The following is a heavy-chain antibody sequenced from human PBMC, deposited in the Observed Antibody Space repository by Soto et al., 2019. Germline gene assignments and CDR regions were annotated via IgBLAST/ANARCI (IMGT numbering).Heavy chain of an antibody. D-gene: IGHD3-22*01. CDR2: IYYSGST. Sequence: ETLSLTCTVSGGSISSYYWSWIRQPPGKGLEWIGYIYYSGSTNYNPSLKSRVTISVDTSKNQFSLKLSSVTAADTAVYYCARPTLIYDSSGYYPGYFQHWGQGTLVTVSS. CDR1: GGSISSYY. CDR3: ARPTLIYDSSGYYPGYFQH. J-gene: IGHJ1*01. V-gene: IGHV4-59*01.